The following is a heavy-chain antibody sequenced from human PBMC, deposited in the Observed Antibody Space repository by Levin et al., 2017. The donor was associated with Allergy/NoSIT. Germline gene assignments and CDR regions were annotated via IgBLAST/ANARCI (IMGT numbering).Heavy chain of an antibody. CDR2: IDHRGGT. J-gene: IGHJ4*02. CDR3: ASYTYLYTSGSYFYDY. CDR1: GGSITSNSYY. Sequence: PSETLSLTCTVSGGSITSNSYYWGWIRQPPGKGLEWIGNIDHRGGTYYNPSLKSRVTMSVDTSKNRFSLKLTSVTAADSAVYYCASYTYLYTSGSYFYDYWGQGTLVTVSS. D-gene: IGHD3-10*01. V-gene: IGHV4-39*01.